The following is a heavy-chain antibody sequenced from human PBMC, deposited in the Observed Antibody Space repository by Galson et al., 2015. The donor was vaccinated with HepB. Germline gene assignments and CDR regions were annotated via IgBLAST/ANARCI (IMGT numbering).Heavy chain of an antibody. J-gene: IGHJ6*02. CDR2: ISSSSTT. Sequence: SLRLSCAASGFTFSSYSMNWVRQAPGKGLEWLSYISSSSTTKYADSVKGRFTISRDNAKNSLYLQMNSLRDDDTAVYYCARTSMDVWGQGTTVTVSS. CDR1: GFTFSSYS. CDR3: ARTSMDV. V-gene: IGHV3-48*02.